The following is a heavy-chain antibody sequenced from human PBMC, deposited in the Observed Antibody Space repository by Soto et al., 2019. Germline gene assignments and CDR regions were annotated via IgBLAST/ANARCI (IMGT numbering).Heavy chain of an antibody. CDR3: ARGMGPNFYGDYYGMDV. D-gene: IGHD4-17*01. CDR2: IIPIFGTA. V-gene: IGHV1-69*01. Sequence: QVQLVQSGAEVKKPGSSVKVSCKASGGTFSSYAISWVRQAPGQGLEWMGGIIPIFGTANYAQKFQGRVTITADESTSTAYMELSSLRSEDTAVYYCARGMGPNFYGDYYGMDVWGQGTTVTVSS. CDR1: GGTFSSYA. J-gene: IGHJ6*02.